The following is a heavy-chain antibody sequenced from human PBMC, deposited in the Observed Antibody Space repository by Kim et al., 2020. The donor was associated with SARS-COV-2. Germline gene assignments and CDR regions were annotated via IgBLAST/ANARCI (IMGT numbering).Heavy chain of an antibody. Sequence: GGSLRLSCAASGFTFSSYEMNWVRQAPGKGLEWVSYISSSGSTIYYADSVKGRFTISRDNAKNSLYLQMNSLRAEDTAVYYCARDRPVAATTNYYGMDVWGQGTTVTVSS. CDR1: GFTFSSYE. D-gene: IGHD2-15*01. J-gene: IGHJ6*02. V-gene: IGHV3-48*03. CDR3: ARDRPVAATTNYYGMDV. CDR2: ISSSGSTI.